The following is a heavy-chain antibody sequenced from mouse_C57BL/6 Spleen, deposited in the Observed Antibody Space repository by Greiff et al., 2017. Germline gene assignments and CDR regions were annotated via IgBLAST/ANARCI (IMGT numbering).Heavy chain of an antibody. D-gene: IGHD4-1*01. J-gene: IGHJ2*01. V-gene: IGHV1-50*01. CDR2: IDPSDSYT. CDR3: ARWERRDYFDY. Sequence: VQLQQPGAELVKPGASVKLSCKASGYTFTSYWMQWVKQRPGQGLEWIGEIDPSDSYTNYNQKFKGKATLTVDTSSSTAYMQLSSLTSEDSAVYYCARWERRDYFDYWGQGTTLTVSS. CDR1: GYTFTSYW.